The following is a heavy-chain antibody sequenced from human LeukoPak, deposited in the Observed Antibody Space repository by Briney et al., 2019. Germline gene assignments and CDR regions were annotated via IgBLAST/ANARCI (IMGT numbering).Heavy chain of an antibody. D-gene: IGHD3-3*01. CDR1: GFTFSSYG. J-gene: IGHJ1*01. V-gene: IGHV3-30*02. CDR2: IRYDGSNK. CDR3: AKGDFWNGLGEYFLY. Sequence: GGSLRLSCAASGFTFSSYGMHWVRQAPGKGLEWVAFIRYDGSNKYYADSVKGRFTISRDNSKNTLYLQMDSLRAEDTAVYYCAKGDFWNGLGEYFLYWGQGILVTVSS.